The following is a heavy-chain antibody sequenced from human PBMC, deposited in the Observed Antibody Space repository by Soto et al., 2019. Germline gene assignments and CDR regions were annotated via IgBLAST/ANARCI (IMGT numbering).Heavy chain of an antibody. V-gene: IGHV3-66*01. Sequence: GGSLRLSCAASGITVTTNYFSWVRQAPGQGLEWVSGIYSDGSTHYADSVKGRFTISRDNSKNTLYLQMNTLRAEDTGVYYCTRDPTTSIVTDYWGQGTLVTVSS. J-gene: IGHJ4*02. CDR1: GITVTTNY. D-gene: IGHD2-21*01. CDR3: TRDPTTSIVTDY. CDR2: IYSDGST.